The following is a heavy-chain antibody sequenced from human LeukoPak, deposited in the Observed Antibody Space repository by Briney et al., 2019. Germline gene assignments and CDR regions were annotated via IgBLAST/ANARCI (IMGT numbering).Heavy chain of an antibody. CDR3: ARGSNDILTGSITQRGAFDI. Sequence: GASVKVSCKASGYTFTGYYMHWVRQSPGQGLEWMGWINPNSGGTNYAQKFQGRVAVTRDTSISTAYMELSRLRSDDTAVYYCARGSNDILTGSITQRGAFDIWGQGTMVTVSS. CDR1: GYTFTGYY. J-gene: IGHJ3*02. CDR2: INPNSGGT. D-gene: IGHD3-9*01. V-gene: IGHV1-2*02.